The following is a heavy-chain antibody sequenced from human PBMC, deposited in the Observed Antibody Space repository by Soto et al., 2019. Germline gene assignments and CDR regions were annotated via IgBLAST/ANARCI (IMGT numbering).Heavy chain of an antibody. Sequence: PSETLSLTCAVSGGSISSSNWWSWVRQPPGKGLEWIGEIYHSGSTNYNPSLKSRVTISVDKSKNQFSLKLSSVTAADTAVYYCARDRIGWFGELNWFDPWGQGTLVTVSS. CDR1: GGSISSSNW. V-gene: IGHV4-4*02. D-gene: IGHD3-10*01. J-gene: IGHJ5*02. CDR2: IYHSGST. CDR3: ARDRIGWFGELNWFDP.